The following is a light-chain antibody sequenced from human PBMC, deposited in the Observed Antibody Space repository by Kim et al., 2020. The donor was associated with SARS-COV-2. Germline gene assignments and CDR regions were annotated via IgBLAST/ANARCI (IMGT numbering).Light chain of an antibody. J-gene: IGLJ3*02. V-gene: IGLV1-44*01. CDR1: SSNIGGNT. CDR2: RND. CDR3: ATWDDRLKGVV. Sequence: ELTQPPSASGTPGQRVTMSCTGSSSNIGGNTVTWYQQFPGTAPKVVISRNDERPSGLSDRFSGSKSGTSASLAISGLQSEDEADYYCATWDDRLKGVVFGGGIRLTVL.